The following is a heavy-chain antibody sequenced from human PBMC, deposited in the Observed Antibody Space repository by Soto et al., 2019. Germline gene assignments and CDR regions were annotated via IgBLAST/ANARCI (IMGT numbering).Heavy chain of an antibody. Sequence: PGGSLRLSCAASGFTFSSYAMSWVRQAPGKGLEWVSAISGSGGSTYYADSVKGRFTISRDNSKNTLYLQMNSLRAEDAAVYYCAKDIVVVPAAPPGGFDPWGQGTLVTVSS. CDR3: AKDIVVVPAAPPGGFDP. D-gene: IGHD2-2*01. J-gene: IGHJ5*02. CDR2: ISGSGGST. CDR1: GFTFSSYA. V-gene: IGHV3-23*01.